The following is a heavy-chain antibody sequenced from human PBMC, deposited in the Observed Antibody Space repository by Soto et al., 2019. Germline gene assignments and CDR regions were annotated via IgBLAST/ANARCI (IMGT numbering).Heavy chain of an antibody. V-gene: IGHV4-4*07. J-gene: IGHJ4*02. CDR1: GGSMSDFY. Sequence: PSETLSLTCAVSGGSMSDFYWSWVRQTAGKGLEWIGRIYTSGSTNYNPSLRSRVSISVDTSKNQFSLRLSSVTAADTAMYYCATEPRLKRYFDGNYFDYWGQGIPVTVSS. CDR2: IYTSGST. CDR3: ATEPRLKRYFDGNYFDY. D-gene: IGHD3-9*01.